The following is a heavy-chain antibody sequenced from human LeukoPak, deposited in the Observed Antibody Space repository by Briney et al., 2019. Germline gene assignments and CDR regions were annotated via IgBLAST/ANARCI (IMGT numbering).Heavy chain of an antibody. CDR2: ISGSGGST. J-gene: IGHJ4*02. Sequence: PGGSLRLSCAASGFTFSSYAMNWVRQAPGKGLEWVSAISGSGGSTYYADSVKGRFAISRDNSKNTLYLQVSSLRAEDTAVYYCAKGRTSGTFDYWGQGTLVTVSS. V-gene: IGHV3-23*01. CDR3: AKGRTSGTFDY. D-gene: IGHD2-15*01. CDR1: GFTFSSYA.